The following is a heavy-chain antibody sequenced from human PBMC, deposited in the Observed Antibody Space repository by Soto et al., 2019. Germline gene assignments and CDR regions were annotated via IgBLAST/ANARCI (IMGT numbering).Heavy chain of an antibody. CDR3: AKRRPYSSSWYEDY. V-gene: IGHV3-23*01. CDR2: ISCSGGST. Sequence: EVQLLESGGGLVQPGGSLRLSCAASGFTFSSYAMSWVRQAPGKGLEWVSAISCSGGSTYYEDSVKGRFTISRDNSKNTLYLQMNSLRAEDTAVYYCAKRRPYSSSWYEDYWGQGTLVTVSS. CDR1: GFTFSSYA. D-gene: IGHD6-13*01. J-gene: IGHJ4*02.